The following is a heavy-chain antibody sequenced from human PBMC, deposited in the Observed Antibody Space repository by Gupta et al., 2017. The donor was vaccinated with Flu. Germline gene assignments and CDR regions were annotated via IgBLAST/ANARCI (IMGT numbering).Heavy chain of an antibody. D-gene: IGHD7-27*01. Sequence: APGKGLEWVSSISSSSIDIDYADSVKGRFTISRDNAKDSLYLQMNSLRAEDTAIYYCARGRPNWGLGDAFDIWGQGTMVTVSP. V-gene: IGHV3-21*01. CDR3: ARGRPNWGLGDAFDI. CDR2: ISSSSIDI. J-gene: IGHJ3*02.